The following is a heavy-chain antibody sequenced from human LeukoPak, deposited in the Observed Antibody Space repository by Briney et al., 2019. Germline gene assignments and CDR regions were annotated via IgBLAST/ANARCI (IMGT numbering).Heavy chain of an antibody. CDR3: ARDQYFHGSGRYYGIDC. CDR2: INPNNGGT. CDR1: GYTFTGYY. D-gene: IGHD3-22*01. J-gene: IGHJ4*02. V-gene: IGHV1-2*02. Sequence: ASVKVSCKASGYTFTGYYIHWVRQAPGQGLEWIGWINPNNGGTNYAQKFQDRVTMTRDTSISTAYMELSRLTSDDTAAYYCARDQYFHGSGRYYGIDCWGQGTLVTVSS.